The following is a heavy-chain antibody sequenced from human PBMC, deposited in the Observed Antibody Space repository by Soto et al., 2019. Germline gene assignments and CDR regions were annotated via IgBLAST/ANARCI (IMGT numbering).Heavy chain of an antibody. CDR3: ARDYDFWSGYFD. CDR2: FNADDGET. Sequence: GASVKVSCKVSGYTLTELSMHWVRQAPGKGLEWMGWFNADDGETIYAQKFQGRVTMTTDTFTSTAYMELRSLRSDDTAVYYCARDYDFWSGYFDWGQGTLVTVSS. J-gene: IGHJ4*02. V-gene: IGHV1-24*01. CDR1: GYTLTELS. D-gene: IGHD3-3*01.